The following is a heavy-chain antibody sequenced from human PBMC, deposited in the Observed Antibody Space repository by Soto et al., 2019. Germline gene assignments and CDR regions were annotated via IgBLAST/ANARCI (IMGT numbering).Heavy chain of an antibody. CDR1: GGSISSGGYF. J-gene: IGHJ3*02. V-gene: IGHV4-31*03. Sequence: QVQLQESGPGLLKPSQTLSLTCTVSGGSISSGGYFWSWIRQHPGKGLEWIGDINYSGSTYSNPSLKSRGIISVVTPKNQFSLKLSSVTAADTAVYYCARDILLWFGELPPRAHDAFDIWGQGTMVTVAS. CDR3: ARDILLWFGELPPRAHDAFDI. D-gene: IGHD3-10*01. CDR2: INYSGST.